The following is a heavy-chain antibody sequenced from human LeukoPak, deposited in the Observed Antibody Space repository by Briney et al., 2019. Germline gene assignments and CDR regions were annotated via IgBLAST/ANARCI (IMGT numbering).Heavy chain of an antibody. V-gene: IGHV3-7*01. D-gene: IGHD2-2*01. Sequence: GGSLRLSCAASGFTFSSYWMSWVRQAPGKGLEWVANIKQDGSEKYYVNSVKGRFTISRDNAKNSLYLQMNSLRAEDTAVYYCARDDCSSTSCYLSWFDPWGQGTLVTVSS. CDR3: ARDDCSSTSCYLSWFDP. J-gene: IGHJ5*02. CDR1: GFTFSSYW. CDR2: IKQDGSEK.